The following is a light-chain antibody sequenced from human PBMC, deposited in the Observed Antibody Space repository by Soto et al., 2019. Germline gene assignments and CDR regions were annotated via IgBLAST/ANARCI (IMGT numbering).Light chain of an antibody. V-gene: IGKV1-27*01. CDR2: AAS. J-gene: IGKJ2*01. Sequence: DIQMTQSPSSLSASVGDRVTITCRASQDIRNYLAWYQQKPGKIPELLIYAASTFHSGVPSRFSGSGYGTYFTLTITTLQPEDVATYYCQQYYSIPFTFGQGTKLEI. CDR1: QDIRNY. CDR3: QQYYSIPFT.